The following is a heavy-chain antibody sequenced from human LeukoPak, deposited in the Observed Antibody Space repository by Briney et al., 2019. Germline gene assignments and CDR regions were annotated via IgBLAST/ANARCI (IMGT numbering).Heavy chain of an antibody. Sequence: GGSLRLSCAASGFTLSTYGMHWVRQAPGQGLEWVAVISHEGSNAYYADSVKGRFTFSRDNSKNTLYLQMNSLRAEDTAVYYCARDLGKGNYVDYWGQGTLVTVSS. V-gene: IGHV3-33*05. CDR3: ARDLGKGNYVDY. CDR2: ISHEGSNA. D-gene: IGHD7-27*01. J-gene: IGHJ4*02. CDR1: GFTLSTYG.